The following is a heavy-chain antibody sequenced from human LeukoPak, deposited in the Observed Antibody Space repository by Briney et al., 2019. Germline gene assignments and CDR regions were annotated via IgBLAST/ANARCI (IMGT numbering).Heavy chain of an antibody. CDR2: ISAYNGNT. Sequence: AAVTVSCKASGYPFNNFGLTWVRQAPGQGLEWMGWISAYNGNTHYAQKLRGRLTMTTDTSTTTAYLELRSLKSDDTAVYYCARDRLGGDLTGEGLYWGQGTLVTVSS. CDR3: ARDRLGGDLTGEGLY. CDR1: GYPFNNFG. V-gene: IGHV1-18*01. J-gene: IGHJ4*02. D-gene: IGHD4-17*01.